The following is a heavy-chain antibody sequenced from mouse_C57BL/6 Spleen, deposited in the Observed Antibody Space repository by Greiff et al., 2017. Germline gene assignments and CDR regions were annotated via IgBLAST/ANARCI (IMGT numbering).Heavy chain of an antibody. Sequence: VQLQQSGPELVKPGASVKISCKASGYSFTGYYMNWVKQSPEKSLEWIGEINPSTGGTTYNQKCKAKATLTVDKSSSTAYMQLKSLTSEDSAVYYCARSENGSPFAYWGQGTLVTVSA. CDR2: INPSTGGT. D-gene: IGHD1-1*01. J-gene: IGHJ3*01. CDR1: GYSFTGYY. V-gene: IGHV1-42*01. CDR3: ARSENGSPFAY.